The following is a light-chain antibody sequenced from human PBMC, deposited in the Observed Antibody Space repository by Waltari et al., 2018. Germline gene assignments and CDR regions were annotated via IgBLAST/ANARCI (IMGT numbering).Light chain of an antibody. CDR3: QHYLRLPVT. CDR2: GAS. Sequence: EIVLTQSPGTLSLSLGERATVSCRASQSVSRALAWYQQKPGQAPRLLIYGASTRATGIPDRFSGSCSGTDFSLTISRLDPDDFAVYYCQHYLRLPVTFGQGTTVEI. J-gene: IGKJ1*01. CDR1: QSVSRA. V-gene: IGKV3-20*01.